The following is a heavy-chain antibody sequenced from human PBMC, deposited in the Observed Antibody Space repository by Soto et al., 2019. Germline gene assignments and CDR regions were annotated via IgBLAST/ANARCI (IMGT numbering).Heavy chain of an antibody. D-gene: IGHD6-6*01. CDR1: GFTFSSYG. CDR2: ISYDGSNK. J-gene: IGHJ6*02. V-gene: IGHV3-30*03. Sequence: GGSLRLSCAASGFTFSSYGMHWVRQAPGKGLEWVAVISYDGSNKYYADSVKGRFTISRDNSKNTLYLQMNSLRAEDTAVYYCARTVESIAARLGMDVWGPGTTVTVSS. CDR3: ARTVESIAARLGMDV.